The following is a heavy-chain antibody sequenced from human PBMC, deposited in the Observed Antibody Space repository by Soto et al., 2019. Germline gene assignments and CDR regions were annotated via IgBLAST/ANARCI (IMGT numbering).Heavy chain of an antibody. CDR2: IYPGDSDT. V-gene: IGHV5-51*01. CDR1: GYSFTSYW. J-gene: IGHJ6*02. Sequence: GESLKISCKGSGYSFTSYWIGWVRQMPGKGLEWMGIIYPGDSDTRYSPSFQGQVTISADKSISTAYLQWSSLKASDTAMYYCARLYDSSGYFITYYYYGMDVWGQGTTVTVSS. CDR3: ARLYDSSGYFITYYYYGMDV. D-gene: IGHD3-22*01.